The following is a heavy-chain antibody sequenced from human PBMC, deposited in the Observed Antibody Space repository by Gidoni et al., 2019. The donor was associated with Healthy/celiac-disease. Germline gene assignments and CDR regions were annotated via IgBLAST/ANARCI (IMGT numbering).Heavy chain of an antibody. Sequence: QVQLQASGPGLVQPSETLSLTCTVSGGSIRRYYWSWIRQPPGKGLEWIGYIYYSGSTNYNPALKSRVTISVEKSKNQFSLKLSSVTAEDKAGYYWARGGDEYIWGSYRPPQWFDPWGQGTLVTVSS. CDR1: GGSIRRYY. CDR3: ARGGDEYIWGSYRPPQWFDP. CDR2: IYYSGST. J-gene: IGHJ5*02. V-gene: IGHV4-59*01. D-gene: IGHD3-16*02.